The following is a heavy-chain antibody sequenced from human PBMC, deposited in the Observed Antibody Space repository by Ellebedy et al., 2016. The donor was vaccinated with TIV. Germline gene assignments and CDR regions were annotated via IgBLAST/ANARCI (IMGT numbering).Heavy chain of an antibody. V-gene: IGHV3-9*01. Sequence: SLKISCAASGFTFDDFAMHWVRQAPGKGLEWVSGISWNSGSIGYADSVKGRFTISRDNAKNSLYLQMNSLRAEDTALYYCAKDLRSIKTGTTLYLNPCDYWGQGTLVTVSS. D-gene: IGHD1-7*01. CDR3: AKDLRSIKTGTTLYLNPCDY. CDR2: ISWNSGSI. CDR1: GFTFDDFA. J-gene: IGHJ4*02.